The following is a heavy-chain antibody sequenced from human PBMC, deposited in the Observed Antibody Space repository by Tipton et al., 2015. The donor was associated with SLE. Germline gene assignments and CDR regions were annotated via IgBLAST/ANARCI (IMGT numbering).Heavy chain of an antibody. CDR2: IYGSTGTT. CDR1: GFIFRNYG. CDR3: AKDDWVVPLYYFVS. J-gene: IGHJ4*02. D-gene: IGHD2/OR15-2a*01. V-gene: IGHV3-23*01. Sequence: SLRLSCATSGFIFRNYGVHWVRQAPGKGLEWVSGIYGSTGTTYYADAVKGRFTISRDNSKNMLYLQMNNLRPEDTAVYYCAKDDWVVPLYYFVSWGQGTLVTVSS.